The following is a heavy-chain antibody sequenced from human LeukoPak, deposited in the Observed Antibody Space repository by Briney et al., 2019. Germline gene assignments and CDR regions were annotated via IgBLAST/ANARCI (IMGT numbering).Heavy chain of an antibody. CDR1: GFTFSNYW. J-gene: IGHJ4*02. V-gene: IGHV3-7*01. CDR3: ARPSVLGPNTDY. D-gene: IGHD4/OR15-4a*01. Sequence: GGSLRLSCAASGFTFSNYWMSWVRQTPGKGLERVASIEQDGSEKYYVDSVKGRFTISRDNAKNSLFLQMNSLRADDTAVYYCARPSVLGPNTDYWGQGTLVTVSS. CDR2: IEQDGSEK.